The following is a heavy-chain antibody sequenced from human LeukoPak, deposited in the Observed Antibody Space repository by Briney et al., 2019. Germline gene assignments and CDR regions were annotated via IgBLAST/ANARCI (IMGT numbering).Heavy chain of an antibody. CDR2: IYYSGST. D-gene: IGHD4-17*01. V-gene: IGHV4-59*01. CDR3: ARTGSTVTMLYPFDH. CDR1: GGSIRSYY. J-gene: IGHJ4*02. Sequence: SETLSLTCTVSGGSIRSYYWSWIRQPPGKGLEWIGYIYYSGSTNYNPSLKSRVSISVDTSKNQFSLKLSSATAADTAVYYCARTGSTVTMLYPFDHWGQGTLVTVSS.